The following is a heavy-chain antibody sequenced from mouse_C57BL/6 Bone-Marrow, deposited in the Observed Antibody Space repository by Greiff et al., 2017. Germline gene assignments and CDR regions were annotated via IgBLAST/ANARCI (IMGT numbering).Heavy chain of an antibody. J-gene: IGHJ4*01. CDR3: APIYYSNYYAMDY. CDR2: IDPEDGET. D-gene: IGHD2-5*01. CDR1: GFNIKDYY. V-gene: IGHV14-2*01. Sequence: EVMLVESGAELVKPGASVKLSCTASGFNIKDYYMHWVKQRTEQGLEWIGRIDPEDGETKYAPKFQGKATITADTSSNTAYLQLSSLTSEDTAVYYCAPIYYSNYYAMDYWGQGTSVTVTS.